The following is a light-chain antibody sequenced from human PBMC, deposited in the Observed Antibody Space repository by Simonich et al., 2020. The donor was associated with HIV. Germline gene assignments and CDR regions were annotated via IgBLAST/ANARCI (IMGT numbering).Light chain of an antibody. CDR2: DVN. V-gene: IGLV2-14*01. Sequence: QSALTQPASVSGSPGQSITISCTGTSSDVGGYNYFSWYQQYPGKAPKLMIYDVNKRPSGVSGRFSGSKSGNTASLTISGLQAEDEADYYCSSYTSSSNTIFGGGTKVTVV. CDR3: SSYTSSSNTI. CDR1: SSDVGGYNY. J-gene: IGLJ2*01.